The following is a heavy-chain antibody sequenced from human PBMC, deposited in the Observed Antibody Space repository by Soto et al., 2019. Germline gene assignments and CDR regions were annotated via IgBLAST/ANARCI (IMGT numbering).Heavy chain of an antibody. J-gene: IGHJ6*02. D-gene: IGHD2-2*01. V-gene: IGHV1-69*06. CDR1: GGTFSSYA. CDR3: ARAQDIVVVPAADSYYYYYGMDV. Sequence: QVQLVQSGAEVKKPGSSVKVSCKASGGTFSSYAISWVRQAPGQGLEWMGVILPNFGTANYAQKFQGRVTITADKSTSTAYMELSSLRSEDTGVYYCARAQDIVVVPAADSYYYYYGMDVWGQGTTVTVSS. CDR2: ILPNFGTA.